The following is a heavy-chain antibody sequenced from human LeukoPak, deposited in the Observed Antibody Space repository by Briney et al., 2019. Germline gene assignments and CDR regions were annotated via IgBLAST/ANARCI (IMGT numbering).Heavy chain of an antibody. J-gene: IGHJ6*02. D-gene: IGHD1-26*01. CDR3: ARDSGWGGNYPKFSREV. CDR2: IIPIFGTA. CDR1: GGTFSSYA. Sequence: GASVKVSCKASGGTFSSYAISWVRQAPGQGLEWMGGIIPIFGTANYAQKFQGRVTITADESTSTAYMELSSLRSEDTAVYYCARDSGWGGNYPKFSREVGGQGTTVTASS. V-gene: IGHV1-69*13.